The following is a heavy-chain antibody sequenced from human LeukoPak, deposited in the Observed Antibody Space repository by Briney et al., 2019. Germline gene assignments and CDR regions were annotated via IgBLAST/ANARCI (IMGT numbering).Heavy chain of an antibody. V-gene: IGHV5-10-1*01. Sequence: KLGESLKISCKASGYTFTRYWISWVRQMPGKGLEWMGRIDPSDSYTNYSPSFQGHVTISADKSISTAYLQWRSLKASDTAIYYCARTYSGGWAFFDYWGQGNMVTVSS. CDR1: GYTFTRYW. CDR2: IDPSDSYT. J-gene: IGHJ4*02. CDR3: ARTYSGGWAFFDY. D-gene: IGHD6-19*01.